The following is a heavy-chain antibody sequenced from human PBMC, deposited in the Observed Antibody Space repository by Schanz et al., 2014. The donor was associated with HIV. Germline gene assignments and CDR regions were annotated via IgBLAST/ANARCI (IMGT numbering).Heavy chain of an antibody. CDR1: GFTFSSYG. CDR3: AKGQRGMVRGDIDY. J-gene: IGHJ4*02. CDR2: ISYDGSNK. Sequence: QVQLVESGGGVVQPGRSLRLSCAASGFTFSSYGMHWVRQAPGKGLEWVAVISYDGSNKHYADSVKGRFTISRDNSKNTLYLQMNSLRAEDTAVYYCAKGQRGMVRGDIDYWGQGTLVTVSS. D-gene: IGHD3-10*01. V-gene: IGHV3-30*18.